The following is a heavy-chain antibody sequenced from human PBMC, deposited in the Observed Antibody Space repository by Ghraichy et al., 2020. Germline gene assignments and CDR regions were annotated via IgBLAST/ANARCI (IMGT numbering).Heavy chain of an antibody. Sequence: GGSLRLSCSASGFTFSTCAMNWVRQAPGKGLEWVSVISGSGDSTYYADSVKGRFTISRDNSKNTLYLQMSSLRAEDTAVYYCAKMTSHDFWTCYFYFDYWGQGALVPVSS. J-gene: IGHJ4*02. V-gene: IGHV3-23*01. D-gene: IGHD3/OR15-3a*01. CDR2: ISGSGDST. CDR1: GFTFSTCA. CDR3: AKMTSHDFWTCYFYFDY.